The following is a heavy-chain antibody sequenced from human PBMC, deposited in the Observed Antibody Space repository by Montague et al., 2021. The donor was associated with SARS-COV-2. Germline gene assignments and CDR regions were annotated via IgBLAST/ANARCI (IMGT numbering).Heavy chain of an antibody. CDR3: ARQVGDFWTGFYVDS. Sequence: SETLSLTCNVSGDSISSANYQWAWFRQPPGKGLQWVGSISHSGSAYYXPSLKSRLTISVDMSKRLFSLDVESVAVADTAFYYCARQVGDFWTGFYVDSGGQGPWSPSPQ. CDR1: GDSISSANYQ. CDR2: ISHSGSA. J-gene: IGHJ4*02. D-gene: IGHD3/OR15-3a*01. V-gene: IGHV4-39*01.